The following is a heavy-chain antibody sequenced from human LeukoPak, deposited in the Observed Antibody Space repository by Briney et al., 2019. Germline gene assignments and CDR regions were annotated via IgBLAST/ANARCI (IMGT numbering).Heavy chain of an antibody. CDR3: ASHGDYLPDYFDY. Sequence: PGGSLGLSCAASGFTFSSYWMSWVRQAPGKGLEWVANIRQDGSEKYYVDSVKGRFTISRDNAKNSLYLQMNSLRAEDTAVYYCASHGDYLPDYFDYWGQGTLVTVSS. J-gene: IGHJ4*02. CDR2: IRQDGSEK. D-gene: IGHD4-17*01. CDR1: GFTFSSYW. V-gene: IGHV3-7*01.